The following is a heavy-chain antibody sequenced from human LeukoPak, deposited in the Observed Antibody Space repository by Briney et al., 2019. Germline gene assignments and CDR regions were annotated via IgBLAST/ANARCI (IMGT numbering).Heavy chain of an antibody. Sequence: ASVKVSCKSSGYTFTGYYMHRVRQAPGQGLEWMGWINPNSGGTNCAQKFQGRVTMTRDTPISTAYMELSRLRSDDTAVYYCARGKNYGSGRNWFDPWGQGTLVTVSS. D-gene: IGHD3-10*01. CDR1: GYTFTGYY. V-gene: IGHV1-2*02. CDR2: INPNSGGT. CDR3: ARGKNYGSGRNWFDP. J-gene: IGHJ5*02.